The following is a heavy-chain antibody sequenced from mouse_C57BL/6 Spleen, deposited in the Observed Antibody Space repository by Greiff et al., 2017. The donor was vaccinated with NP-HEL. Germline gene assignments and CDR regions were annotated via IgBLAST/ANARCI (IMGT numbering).Heavy chain of an antibody. CDR2: INPSTGGT. D-gene: IGHD4-1*01. CDR3: ARDWDRFAY. J-gene: IGHJ3*01. V-gene: IGHV1-42*01. CDR1: GYSFTGYY. Sequence: VQLQQSGPELVKPGASVKISCKASGYSFTGYYMNWVKQSPEKSLEWIGEINPSTGGTTYNQKFKAKATLTVDKSSSTAYMQLKSLTSEDSAVYYCARDWDRFAYWGQGTPVTVS.